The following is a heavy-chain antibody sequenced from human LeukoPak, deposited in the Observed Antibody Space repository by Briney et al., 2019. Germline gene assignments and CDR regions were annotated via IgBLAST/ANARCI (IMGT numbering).Heavy chain of an antibody. CDR2: INPSGGST. Sequence: GASVKVSCKASGYTFTSYYMHWVRQAPGQGLEWMGIINPSGGSTSYAQKFQGRVTMTRDTSTSTVYMELSSLRSEDTAVYYCARSNIMITFGGVIVIPGGGYGMDVWGQGTTVTVSS. CDR1: GYTFTSYY. V-gene: IGHV1-46*01. J-gene: IGHJ6*02. CDR3: ARSNIMITFGGVIVIPGGGYGMDV. D-gene: IGHD3-16*02.